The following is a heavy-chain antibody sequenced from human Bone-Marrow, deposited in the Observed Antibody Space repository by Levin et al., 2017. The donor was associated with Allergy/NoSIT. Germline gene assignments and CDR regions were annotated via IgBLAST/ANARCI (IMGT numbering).Heavy chain of an antibody. J-gene: IGHJ4*02. D-gene: IGHD5-12*01. Sequence: PGGSLRLSCAASGLTFRNYDLHWVRQGAERGLEWVSSIGSTGDPDYADSVKGRFTISREDARNSLYLQMNSLRVGDTGVYYCARAGAVGYELEYWGQGTLVTVSS. CDR2: IGSTGDP. CDR1: GLTFRNYD. CDR3: ARAGAVGYELEY. V-gene: IGHV3-13*02.